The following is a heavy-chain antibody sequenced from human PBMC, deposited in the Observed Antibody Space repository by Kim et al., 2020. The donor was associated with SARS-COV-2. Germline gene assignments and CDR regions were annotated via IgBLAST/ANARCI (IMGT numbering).Heavy chain of an antibody. J-gene: IGHJ6*02. Sequence: TSYADSVKGRFTISRDNAKNTLYLQMNSLRAEDTAVYYCARLYYYYGMDVWGQGTTVTVSS. CDR3: ARLYYYYGMDV. CDR2: T. V-gene: IGHV3-74*01.